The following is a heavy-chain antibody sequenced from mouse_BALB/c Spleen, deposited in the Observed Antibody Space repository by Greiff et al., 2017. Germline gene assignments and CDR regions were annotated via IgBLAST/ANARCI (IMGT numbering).Heavy chain of an antibody. CDR3: ARGDYGNYGAY. D-gene: IGHD2-1*01. CDR2: ISSGGST. J-gene: IGHJ3*01. Sequence: DVKLVESGGGLVKPGGSLKLSCAASGFTFSSYAMSWVRQTPEKRLEWVASISSGGSTYYPDSVKGRFTISRDNARNILYLQMSSLRSEDTAMYYCARGDYGNYGAYWGQGTLVTVSA. CDR1: GFTFSSYA. V-gene: IGHV5-6-5*01.